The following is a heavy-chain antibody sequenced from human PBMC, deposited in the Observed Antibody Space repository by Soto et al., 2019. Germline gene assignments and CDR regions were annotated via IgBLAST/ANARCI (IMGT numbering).Heavy chain of an antibody. CDR2: ISGIGXXX. Sequence: GGSLRLSCVASGFHFTSYAMSWFRQTPGKGLEXEPGISGIGXXXXYADSVKGRFTISRDNSKNTLYLQMNSLRAEDTAVYYCAKGNSFDPWGQGTLVTVSS. J-gene: IGHJ5*02. CDR3: AKGNSFDP. V-gene: IGHV3-23*01. CDR1: GFHFTSYA. D-gene: IGHD1-26*01.